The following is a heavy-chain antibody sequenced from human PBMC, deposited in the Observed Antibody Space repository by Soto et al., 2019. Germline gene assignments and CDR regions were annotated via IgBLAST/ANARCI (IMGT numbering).Heavy chain of an antibody. CDR1: GFSLSTSGMG. J-gene: IGHJ3*02. V-gene: IGHV2-5*02. CDR3: AHRRPNTDTFPI. CDR2: IYWDDDK. D-gene: IGHD2-8*02. Sequence: QITLKESGPPLVKPTQTLTLTCTFSGFSLSTSGMGVGWIRQPPGKALEWLALIYWDDDKQYSPSLKSILTITKDTSKNQVVLTMTNMDPVDTATYFCAHRRPNTDTFPIWGQGTVVTVSS.